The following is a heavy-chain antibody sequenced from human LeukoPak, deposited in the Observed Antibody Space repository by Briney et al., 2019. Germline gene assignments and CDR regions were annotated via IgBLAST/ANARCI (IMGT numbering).Heavy chain of an antibody. D-gene: IGHD3-10*01. CDR3: ARDQRGYYGSGSYYTYYYYYMDV. Sequence: PSETLSLTCTVSGGSISSYYWSWIRQPPGKGLEWIGYIYYSGSTNYNPSLKSRVTISVDTSKNQFSLKLSSVTAADTAVYYCARDQRGYYGSGSYYTYYYYYMDVWGKGTTVTISS. CDR1: GGSISSYY. J-gene: IGHJ6*03. V-gene: IGHV4-59*01. CDR2: IYYSGST.